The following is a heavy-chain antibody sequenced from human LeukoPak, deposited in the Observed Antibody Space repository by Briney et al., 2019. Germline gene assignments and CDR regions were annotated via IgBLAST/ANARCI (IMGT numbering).Heavy chain of an antibody. Sequence: TGGSLRLSCAASGFTVSSNYMSWVRQAPGKGLEWVSVIYSGGSTYYADSVKGRFTISRDNSKNTLYLQMNSLRAEDTAVYYCARDRTLWFGELQHWGQGTLVTVSS. V-gene: IGHV3-66*01. D-gene: IGHD3-10*01. J-gene: IGHJ1*01. CDR1: GFTVSSNY. CDR2: IYSGGST. CDR3: ARDRTLWFGELQH.